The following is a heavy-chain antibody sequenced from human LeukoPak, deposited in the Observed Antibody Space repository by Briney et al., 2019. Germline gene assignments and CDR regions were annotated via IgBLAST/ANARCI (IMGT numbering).Heavy chain of an antibody. CDR1: GGSISSGRYY. CDR3: ASLNPQQLGFDY. Sequence: PSQTLSLTCTVSGGSISSGRYYWNWIRQPAGKGLEWIGRIYTSGSTNYNPSLKSRITISVDTSKNQFSLKLSSVTATDTAVYYCASLNPQQLGFDYWGQGTLVTVSS. V-gene: IGHV4-61*02. J-gene: IGHJ4*02. D-gene: IGHD6-13*01. CDR2: IYTSGST.